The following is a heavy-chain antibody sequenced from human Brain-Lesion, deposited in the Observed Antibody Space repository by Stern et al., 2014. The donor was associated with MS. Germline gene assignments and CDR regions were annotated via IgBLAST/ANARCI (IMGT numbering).Heavy chain of an antibody. J-gene: IGHJ4*02. CDR3: ATLSPGAGGNYYRHFDY. CDR2: FDPEDGET. Sequence: QVQLVQSGAEVKKPGASVMVSCKVSGYTLTELSMHWVRQAPRKGLEWMGGFDPEDGETIYAQKFQGRVTMTEDTSTDTAYMELSSLRSEDTAVYYCATLSPGAGGNYYRHFDYWGQGTLVTVSS. V-gene: IGHV1-24*01. D-gene: IGHD1-26*01. CDR1: GYTLTELS.